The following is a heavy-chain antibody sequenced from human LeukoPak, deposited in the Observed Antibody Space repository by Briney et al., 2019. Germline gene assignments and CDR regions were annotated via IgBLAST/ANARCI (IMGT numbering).Heavy chain of an antibody. CDR3: ARTQSQSGSYRYYFAY. CDR1: GASVGSAGYY. Sequence: PSETLSLTCTVSGASVGSAGYYWSWIRQPPGGGLEWIGYVYYIDNTNYNPSLKSRVTMSVNPSKSQFSLNLHSVTAADTAMYYCARTQSQSGSYRYYFAYWGQGTLVTVSS. V-gene: IGHV4-61*08. D-gene: IGHD1-26*01. J-gene: IGHJ4*02. CDR2: VYYIDNT.